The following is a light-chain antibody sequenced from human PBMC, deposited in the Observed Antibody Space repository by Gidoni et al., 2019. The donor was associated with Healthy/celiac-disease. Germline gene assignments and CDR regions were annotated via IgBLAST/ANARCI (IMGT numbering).Light chain of an antibody. CDR1: QGISSY. CDR3: QQYYRYPPT. CDR2: AAS. Sequence: AIRMTQSPSSFSASTGDRVTITCRARQGISSYLAWYQQKPGKAPKLLIYAASTLQSGVPSRFSGRGSGTDFTLTIRLLASEDFSTYYCQQYYRYPPTFGGGTKVEIK. J-gene: IGKJ4*01. V-gene: IGKV1-8*01.